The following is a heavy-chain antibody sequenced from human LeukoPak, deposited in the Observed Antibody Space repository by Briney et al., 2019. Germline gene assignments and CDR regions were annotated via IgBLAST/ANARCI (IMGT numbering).Heavy chain of an antibody. CDR1: GYTFTSYG. D-gene: IGHD6-19*01. J-gene: IGHJ4*02. Sequence: ASVKVSCKASGYTFTSYGISWVRQAPGQGLEWMGWISAYNGNTNYAQKLQGRVTMTTDTSTSTAYMELRSLRSDDTAVYYCARDPSIAVAGKVFGYWGQGTLVTVSS. CDR3: ARDPSIAVAGKVFGY. CDR2: ISAYNGNT. V-gene: IGHV1-18*01.